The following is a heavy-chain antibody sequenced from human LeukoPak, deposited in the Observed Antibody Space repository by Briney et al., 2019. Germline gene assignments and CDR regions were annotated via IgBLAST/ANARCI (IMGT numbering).Heavy chain of an antibody. J-gene: IGHJ4*02. CDR3: AYYGPHYYFDY. D-gene: IGHD1-26*01. Sequence: SGPTLVNPTQTLTLTCTFSGFSLSTSGVGVGWIRQPPGKALEWLALIYWDDDRRYSPSLRSRLTITKDTSKNQVVLTMTSMDPVDTATYYCAYYGPHYYFDYWGQGTLVTVSS. CDR1: GFSLSTSGVG. V-gene: IGHV2-5*02. CDR2: IYWDDDR.